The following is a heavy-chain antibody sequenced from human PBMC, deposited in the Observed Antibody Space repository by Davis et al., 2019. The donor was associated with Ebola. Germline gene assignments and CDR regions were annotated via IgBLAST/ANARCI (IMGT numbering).Heavy chain of an antibody. Sequence: SETLSLTCTVSGGSVSSGSYYWSWIRQPPGKGLEWIGYIYSSGTTNYNPSLKSRVSISVDTSKNQFSLRLNSVTAADTAVYYCARDGRNFFDNLFDYWGQGTLVTVSS. V-gene: IGHV4-61*01. D-gene: IGHD3-22*01. CDR3: ARDGRNFFDNLFDY. CDR2: IYSSGTT. J-gene: IGHJ4*02. CDR1: GGSVSSGSYY.